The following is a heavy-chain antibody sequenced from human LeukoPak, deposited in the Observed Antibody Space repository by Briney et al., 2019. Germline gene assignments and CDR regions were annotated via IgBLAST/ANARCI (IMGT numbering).Heavy chain of an antibody. V-gene: IGHV1-2*02. CDR3: ARGPRIYSGSSPSGGYYYMDV. D-gene: IGHD6-6*01. CDR1: GYTFTGYY. J-gene: IGHJ6*03. CDR2: INPNSGGT. Sequence: VASVKVSCKASGYTFTGYYMHWVRQAPGQGLEWMGWINPNSGGTNYAQKFQGRVTMTRDTSISTAYMELSRLRSDDTAVYYCARGPRIYSGSSPSGGYYYMDVWGKGTTVTVSS.